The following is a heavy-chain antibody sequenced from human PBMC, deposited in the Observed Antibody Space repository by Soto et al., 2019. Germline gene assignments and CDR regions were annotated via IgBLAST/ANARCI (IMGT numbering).Heavy chain of an antibody. CDR1: GFTFSSYW. CDR2: IKQDGSEK. CDR3: AGGYGDYYYYYYGMDV. Sequence: QPGWSLRLSCAASGFTFSSYWMSWVRQAPGKGLEWVANIKQDGSEKYYVDSVKGRFTISRDNAKNSLYLQMNSLRAEDTAVYYCAGGYGDYYYYYYGMDVCGKGTTAIVSS. D-gene: IGHD4-17*01. J-gene: IGHJ6*04. V-gene: IGHV3-7*01.